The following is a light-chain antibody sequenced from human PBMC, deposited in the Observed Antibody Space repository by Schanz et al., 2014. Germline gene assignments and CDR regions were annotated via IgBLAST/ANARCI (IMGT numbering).Light chain of an antibody. V-gene: IGKV3D-20*02. J-gene: IGKJ4*01. CDR2: DTF. CDR3: QQRSNWPALT. Sequence: EIVLTQSPGTLSLSPGERATLSCRASQSVSSNYLAWYQQKPGQAPRLLIYDTFNRATGIPARFSGSGSETDFTLTISSLEPEDFAVYYCQQRSNWPALTFGGGTKVEIK. CDR1: QSVSSNY.